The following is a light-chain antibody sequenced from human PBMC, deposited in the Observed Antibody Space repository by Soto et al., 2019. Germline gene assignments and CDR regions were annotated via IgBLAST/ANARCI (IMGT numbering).Light chain of an antibody. Sequence: QSVLTQPASLSVSPGQSIAISCTGTSSDICDYNYVSWYRHHPGKATKVMIYDVSNRPSGVSDRFSGSKSGNTASLTISGLQAEDEADYYCSTYTTSSTYVFGTGTKVTVL. V-gene: IGLV2-14*03. CDR2: DVS. CDR1: SSDICDYNY. CDR3: STYTTSSTYV. J-gene: IGLJ1*01.